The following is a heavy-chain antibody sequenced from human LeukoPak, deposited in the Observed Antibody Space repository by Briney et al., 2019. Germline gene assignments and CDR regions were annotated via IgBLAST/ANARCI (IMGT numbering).Heavy chain of an antibody. D-gene: IGHD3-22*01. CDR2: ISSDGDST. J-gene: IGHJ4*02. CDR3: AKGDNTGYYLIDS. V-gene: IGHV3-74*01. CDR1: GFTFSSSW. Sequence: GGTLRLSCVASGFTFSSSWMYWLRQAPGKGLVWSSRISSDGDSTTYADSVKGRFTVSRDNSKNSLYLQMNSLRTEDTAFYYCAKGDNTGYYLIDSWGQGTLVTVSS.